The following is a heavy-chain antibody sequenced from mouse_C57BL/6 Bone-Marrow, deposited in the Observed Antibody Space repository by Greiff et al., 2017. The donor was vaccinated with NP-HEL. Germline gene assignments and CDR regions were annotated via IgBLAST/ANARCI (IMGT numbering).Heavy chain of an antibody. J-gene: IGHJ3*01. Sequence: EVQGVESGGGLVKPGGSLKLSCAASGFTFSSYTMSWVRQTPEKRLEWVATISGGGGNTYYPDSVKGRFTISRDNAKNTLYLQMNSLRSEDTALYYCARGGPAWFAYWGQGTLVTVSA. CDR2: ISGGGGNT. CDR3: ARGGPAWFAY. CDR1: GFTFSSYT. V-gene: IGHV5-9*01.